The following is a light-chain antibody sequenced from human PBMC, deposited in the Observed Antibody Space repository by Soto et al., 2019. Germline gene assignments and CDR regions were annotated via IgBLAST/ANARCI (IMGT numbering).Light chain of an antibody. CDR2: GAS. V-gene: IGKV3-20*01. CDR3: QQYCSTPPWT. J-gene: IGKJ1*01. Sequence: EIVLTQSPGTLSLSPGERATLSCRASQSVSSSYLAWYQQKPGQAPRLLIFGASSRATGIPDRFSGSGSGTEFSLTISSLEPEDVAVYYCQQYCSTPPWTFGQGTKVEIK. CDR1: QSVSSSY.